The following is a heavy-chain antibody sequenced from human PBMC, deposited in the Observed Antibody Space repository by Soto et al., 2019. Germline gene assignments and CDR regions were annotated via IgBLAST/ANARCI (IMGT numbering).Heavy chain of an antibody. CDR2: IYYNGTT. D-gene: IGHD3-10*01. Sequence: PSETLSLSCTVSGGSISSPNFYWSWIRQHPGKGLEWIGHIYYNGTTYYNPTLKSRVSISVDTSKNQFSLKLSSVTAADTAVYYCAREPRLFIWFGELHDWGRGNLVTV. CDR3: AREPRLFIWFGELHD. V-gene: IGHV4-31*03. J-gene: IGHJ4*02. CDR1: GGSISSPNFY.